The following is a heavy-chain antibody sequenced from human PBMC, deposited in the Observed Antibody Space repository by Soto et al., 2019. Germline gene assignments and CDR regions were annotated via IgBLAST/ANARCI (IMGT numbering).Heavy chain of an antibody. CDR2: INVGNGNT. D-gene: IGHD5-12*01. Sequence: GASVKVSCKASGYTFTSYAMHWVRQTPGQRLEWMGWINVGNGNTKYSQKFQGRVTITRDTSASTAYMELSSLRSEDTAVYYCARDIVADLLDYWGQGTLVTVSS. J-gene: IGHJ4*02. V-gene: IGHV1-3*01. CDR1: GYTFTSYA. CDR3: ARDIVADLLDY.